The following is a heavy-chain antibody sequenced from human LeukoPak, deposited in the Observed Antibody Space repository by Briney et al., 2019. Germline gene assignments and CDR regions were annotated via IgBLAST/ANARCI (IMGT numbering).Heavy chain of an antibody. J-gene: IGHJ5*02. V-gene: IGHV1-69*04. Sequence: SVTVSCKASGGTFSSYAISWVRQAPGQGLEWMGRIIPILGIANYAQKFQGRVTITADKSTSTAYMELSSLRSEDTAVYYCARDEVWRNWFDPWGQGTLVTVSS. D-gene: IGHD3-3*01. CDR1: GGTFSSYA. CDR3: ARDEVWRNWFDP. CDR2: IIPILGIA.